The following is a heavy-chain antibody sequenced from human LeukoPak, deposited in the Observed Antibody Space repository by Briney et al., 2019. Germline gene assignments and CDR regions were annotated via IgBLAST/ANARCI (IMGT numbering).Heavy chain of an antibody. Sequence: GASVKVSCKASGYTFTGYYMHWVRQAPGQGLEWMGWINPNGGGTNYAQKFQGWVTMTRDTSISTAYMELSRLRSDDTAVYYCARSDFDILTGYYIFDYWGQGTLVTVSS. CDR3: ARSDFDILTGYYIFDY. CDR2: INPNGGGT. J-gene: IGHJ4*02. D-gene: IGHD3-9*01. V-gene: IGHV1-2*04. CDR1: GYTFTGYY.